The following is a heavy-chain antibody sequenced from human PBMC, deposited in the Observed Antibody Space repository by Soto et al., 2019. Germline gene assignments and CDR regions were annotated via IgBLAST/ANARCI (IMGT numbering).Heavy chain of an antibody. CDR1: GGTFSSYT. J-gene: IGHJ6*03. CDR2: IIPILGIA. Sequence: QVQLVQSGAEVKKPGSSVKVSCKASGGTFSSYTISWVRQAPGQGLEWMGRIIPILGIANYAQKFQGRVTITADKSTSTAYMELSSLRSEDTAVYYCARGNYGDYKGYYYYMHVWGKGTTVTVSS. CDR3: ARGNYGDYKGYYYYMHV. D-gene: IGHD4-17*01. V-gene: IGHV1-69*02.